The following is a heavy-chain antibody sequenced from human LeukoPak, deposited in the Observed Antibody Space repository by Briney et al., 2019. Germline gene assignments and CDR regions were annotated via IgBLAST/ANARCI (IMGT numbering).Heavy chain of an antibody. V-gene: IGHV3-21*01. CDR1: GFTFSSYS. J-gene: IGHJ4*02. CDR2: ISSSSSYI. CDR3: AAGYNSGLAY. Sequence: PGGSLRLSCAASGFTFSSYSMNWVRQAPGKWLEWVSSISSSSSYIYYADSVKGRFTISRDNAKNSLYLQMNSLRAEDTAVYYCAAGYNSGLAYWGQGTLVTVSS. D-gene: IGHD5-24*01.